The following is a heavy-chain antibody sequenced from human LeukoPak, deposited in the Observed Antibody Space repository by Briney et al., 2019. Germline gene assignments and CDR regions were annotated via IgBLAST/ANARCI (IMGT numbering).Heavy chain of an antibody. CDR3: ARRSRGNIAANSYYFDY. CDR2: IYYSGST. D-gene: IGHD6-13*01. Sequence: SETLSLTCTVSGGSISSYYWSWIRQPPGKGLEWIGNIYYSGSTNYNPSLKSRVTISVDTSKNQFSLKLSSVTAADTAVYYCARRSRGNIAANSYYFDYWGQGTLVTVSS. J-gene: IGHJ4*02. CDR1: GGSISSYY. V-gene: IGHV4-59*01.